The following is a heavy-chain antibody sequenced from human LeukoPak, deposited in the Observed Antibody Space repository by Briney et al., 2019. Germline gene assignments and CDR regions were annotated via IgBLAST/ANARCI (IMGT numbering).Heavy chain of an antibody. V-gene: IGHV4-59*02. D-gene: IGHD6-13*01. J-gene: IGHJ4*02. CDR3: ARGYSSSWNYFDY. CDR1: GGSVSSYY. CDR2: IYYSGGT. Sequence: SETLSLTCTVSGGSVSSYYWNWIRQPPGKGLEWIGYIYYSGGTNYNPSLKGRVTISVDTSKKQFSLRLSSVTAADTAVYYCARGYSSSWNYFDYWGLGTLVTVSS.